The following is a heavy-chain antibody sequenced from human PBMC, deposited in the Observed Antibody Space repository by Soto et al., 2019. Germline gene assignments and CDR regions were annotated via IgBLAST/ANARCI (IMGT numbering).Heavy chain of an antibody. CDR1: GGSISSSSYY. Sequence: QLQLQESGPGLVKPSETLSLTCTVSGGSISSSSYYWGWIRQPPGKGLEWIGSIYYSGSTYYNPSLKRRVTLSVDTSKDPFPLKLSSGAAAGTAGFYGAGITVFGGVIRGFAPWGQGTLVPVPS. J-gene: IGHJ5*02. CDR2: IYYSGST. CDR3: AGITVFGGVIRGFAP. D-gene: IGHD3-3*01. V-gene: IGHV4-39*01.